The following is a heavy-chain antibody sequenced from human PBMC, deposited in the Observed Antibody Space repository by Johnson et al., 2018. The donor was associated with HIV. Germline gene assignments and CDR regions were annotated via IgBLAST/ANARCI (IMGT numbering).Heavy chain of an antibody. J-gene: IGHJ3*02. D-gene: IGHD6-13*01. V-gene: IGHV3-23*04. Sequence: VQLVESGGGLVQPGGSLRLSCAASGFTFSSYAMSWVRQAPGKGLEWVSAISGSGGSTYYADSVEGRFTISRDNSKNKLYLQMNSLRAEDTAVYYWAKWSSSWTDAFDIWGQGTMVTVSS. CDR2: ISGSGGST. CDR3: AKWSSSWTDAFDI. CDR1: GFTFSSYA.